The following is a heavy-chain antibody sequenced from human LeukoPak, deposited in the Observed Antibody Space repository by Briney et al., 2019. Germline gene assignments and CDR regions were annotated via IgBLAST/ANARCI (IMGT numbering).Heavy chain of an antibody. CDR1: GGSISSSNW. J-gene: IGHJ4*02. D-gene: IGHD3-22*01. Sequence: SETLSLTCAVSGGSISSSNWWSWVRQPPGKGLEWIGEIYHSGSTNYNPSLKSRVTISVDRSKNQFSLKLSSVTAADTAVYYCASSYYYDSSGANFDYWGQGTLVTVSS. CDR2: IYHSGST. V-gene: IGHV4-4*02. CDR3: ASSYYYDSSGANFDY.